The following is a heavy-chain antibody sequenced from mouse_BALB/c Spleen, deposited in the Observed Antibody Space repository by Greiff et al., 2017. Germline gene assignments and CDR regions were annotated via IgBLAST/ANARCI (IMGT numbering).Heavy chain of an antibody. V-gene: IGHV1-14*01. CDR1: GYTFTSYV. Sequence: EVQLQQSGPELVKPGASVKMSCKASGYTFTSYVMHWVKQKPGQGLEWIGYINPYNDGTKYNEKFKGKATLTSDKSSSTAYMELSSLTSEDSAVYYCARGGYDDGYYAAYWGQGTLVTVSA. J-gene: IGHJ3*01. CDR3: ARGGYDDGYYAAY. CDR2: INPYNDGT. D-gene: IGHD2-3*01.